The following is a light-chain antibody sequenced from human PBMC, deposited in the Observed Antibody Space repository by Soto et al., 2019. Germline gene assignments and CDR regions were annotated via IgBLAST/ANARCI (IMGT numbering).Light chain of an antibody. CDR3: QQAKSFPIT. CDR2: DAS. V-gene: IGKV1-5*01. CDR1: QTISSW. Sequence: DIQMTHSPPTLSASLWDRVTITPRASQTISSWLAWYQQKPGKAPKLLIYDASSLESGVPSRFSGSGSGTEFTLTISSLQPDDFATYYCQQAKSFPITFGQGTRLEI. J-gene: IGKJ5*01.